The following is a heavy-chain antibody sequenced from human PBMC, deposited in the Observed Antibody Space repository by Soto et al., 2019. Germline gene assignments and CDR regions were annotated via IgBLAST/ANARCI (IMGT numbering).Heavy chain of an antibody. CDR2: IYYSGST. J-gene: IGHJ3*02. CDR1: GGSISSYY. V-gene: IGHV4-59*01. D-gene: IGHD4-17*01. CDR3: ARSPGLVAIDYGGNSVFFAFDI. Sequence: SETLSLTCTVSGGSISSYYWSWIRQPPGKGLEWIGYIYYSGSTNYNPSLKSRVTISVDTSKNQFSLKLSSVTAADTAVYYCARSPGLVAIDYGGNSVFFAFDIWGQGTRVTVS.